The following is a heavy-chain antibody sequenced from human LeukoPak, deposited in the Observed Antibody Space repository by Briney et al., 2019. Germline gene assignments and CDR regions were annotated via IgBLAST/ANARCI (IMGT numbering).Heavy chain of an antibody. CDR1: GFTFSTYG. CDR2: ISYDGTKI. Sequence: GGSLRLSCAASGFTFSTYGMHWVRQAPGKGLEWVAVISYDGTKIYYADSVKGRFTISRDNSKNTLYLQMNSLRVEDTAVLFCAKGNQFRDFDYWGQGTLVTVSS. V-gene: IGHV3-30*18. J-gene: IGHJ4*02. CDR3: AKGNQFRDFDY.